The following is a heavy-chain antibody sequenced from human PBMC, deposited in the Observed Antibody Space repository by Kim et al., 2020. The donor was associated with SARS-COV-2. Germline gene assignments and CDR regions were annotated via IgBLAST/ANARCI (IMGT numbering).Heavy chain of an antibody. Sequence: ASVKVSCKASGYTFTSYAMHWVRQAPGQRLEWMGWINAGNGNTKYSQKFQGRVTITRDTSASTAYMELSSLRSEDTAVYYCARAAIDYYDSSGYGGPDYWGQGTLVTVSS. CDR1: GYTFTSYA. J-gene: IGHJ4*02. CDR3: ARAAIDYYDSSGYGGPDY. V-gene: IGHV1-3*01. CDR2: INAGNGNT. D-gene: IGHD3-22*01.